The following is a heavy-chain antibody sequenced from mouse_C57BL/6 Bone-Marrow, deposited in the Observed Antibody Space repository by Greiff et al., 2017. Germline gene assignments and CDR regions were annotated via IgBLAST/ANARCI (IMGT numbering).Heavy chain of an antibody. J-gene: IGHJ4*01. V-gene: IGHV5-6*01. CDR3: ARQLRLRGDY. D-gene: IGHD3-2*02. CDR1: GFTFSSYG. Sequence: EVKLLESGGDLVKPGGSLKLSCAASGFTFSSYGMSWVRQTPDKRLEWVATISSGGSYTYYPDSVKGRFTISRDNAKNTLYLQMSSLKSEDTAMYYCARQLRLRGDYWGQGTSVTVSS. CDR2: ISSGGSYT.